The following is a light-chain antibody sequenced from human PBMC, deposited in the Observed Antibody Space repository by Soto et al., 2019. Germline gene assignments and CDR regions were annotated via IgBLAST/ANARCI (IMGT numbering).Light chain of an antibody. J-gene: IGLJ3*02. CDR2: DVS. Sequence: QSALTQPASVSGSPGQSITISCTGTSSDVGTYNYVSWYQHRPGKAPKLMIYDVSYRPSGVSNRFSGSKSANTASLTISGLQAEDEADDYCSYYTTSTTQVFGGGTKLTVL. V-gene: IGLV2-14*01. CDR1: SSDVGTYNY. CDR3: SYYTTSTTQV.